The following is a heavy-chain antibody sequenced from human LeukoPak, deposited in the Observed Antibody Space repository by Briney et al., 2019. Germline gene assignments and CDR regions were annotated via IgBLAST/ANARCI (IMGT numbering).Heavy chain of an antibody. J-gene: IGHJ6*03. Sequence: ASVKVSCKASGYAFTSYAMNWVRQAPGQGLEWMGWINTNTGNPTYAQGFTGRFVFSLDTSVSTAYLQISSLKAEDTAVYYCAREGGGDYGDYTSPLRYYYYMDVWGKGTTVTVSS. CDR3: AREGGGDYGDYTSPLRYYYYMDV. CDR1: GYAFTSYA. CDR2: INTNTGNP. V-gene: IGHV7-4-1*02. D-gene: IGHD4-17*01.